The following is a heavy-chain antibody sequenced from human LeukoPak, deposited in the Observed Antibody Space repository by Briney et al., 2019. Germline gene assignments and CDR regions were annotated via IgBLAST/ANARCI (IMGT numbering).Heavy chain of an antibody. CDR1: GFILSDSA. CDR2: IYSGGQT. V-gene: IGHV3-53*01. J-gene: IGHJ5*02. Sequence: GGSLKLSCAASGFILSDSAVHWVRQAPGKGLEWVSVIYSGGQTYHADSVKGRFTIFRDNSKNTLYLPMSSLSVEDTAVYYCARHDWFAPWGQGTLVTVSS. CDR3: ARHDWFAP.